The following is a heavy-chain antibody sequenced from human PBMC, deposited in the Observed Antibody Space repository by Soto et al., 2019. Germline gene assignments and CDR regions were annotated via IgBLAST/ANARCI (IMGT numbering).Heavy chain of an antibody. J-gene: IGHJ6*02. D-gene: IGHD6-13*01. Sequence: GGSLRLSCAASGFTFSSYAMSWVRQAPGKGLEWVSAISGSGGSTYYADSVKGRFTISRDNSKNTLYLQMNSLRAEDTAVYYCAKTKGQQLVHYYYYGMDVWGQGTTVTVSS. CDR3: AKTKGQQLVHYYYYGMDV. CDR1: GFTFSSYA. V-gene: IGHV3-23*01. CDR2: ISGSGGST.